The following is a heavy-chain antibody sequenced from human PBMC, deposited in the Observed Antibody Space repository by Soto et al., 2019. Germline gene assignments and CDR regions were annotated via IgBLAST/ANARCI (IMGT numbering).Heavy chain of an antibody. CDR1: GFSLSTSGVG. Sequence: QITLKESGPTLVKPTQPLTLTCTFSGFSLSTSGVGVGWIRQPPGKALEWLALIYWNDDKRYSPSLKSRLTITKDTSKNQVVLTMTNMDPVDTATYYCAHREWLDRFDYWGQGTLVTVSS. CDR3: AHREWLDRFDY. CDR2: IYWNDDK. D-gene: IGHD5-12*01. J-gene: IGHJ4*02. V-gene: IGHV2-5*01.